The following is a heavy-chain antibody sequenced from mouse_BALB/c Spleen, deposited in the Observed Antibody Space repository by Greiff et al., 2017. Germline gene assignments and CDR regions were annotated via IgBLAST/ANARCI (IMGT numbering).Heavy chain of an antibody. D-gene: IGHD1-1*01. V-gene: IGHV14-3*02. Sequence: VQLKQSGAELVKPGASVKLSCTASGFNIKDTYMHWVKQRPEQGLEWIGRIDPANGNTKYDPKFQGKATITADTSSNTAYLQLSSLTSEDTAVYYCAADYGSRAWFAYWGQGTLVTVSA. CDR3: AADYGSRAWFAY. CDR1: GFNIKDTY. CDR2: IDPANGNT. J-gene: IGHJ3*01.